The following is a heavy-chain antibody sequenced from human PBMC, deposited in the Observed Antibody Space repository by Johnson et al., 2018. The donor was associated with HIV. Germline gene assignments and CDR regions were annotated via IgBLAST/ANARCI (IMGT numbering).Heavy chain of an antibody. CDR2: ISYDGSNK. CDR3: AREGQLLLGFGERRRDAFDI. V-gene: IGHV3-30-3*01. Sequence: VQLVESGGGVVQLGRSLRLSCAASGFTFSSYAMHWVRQAPGKGLEWVAVISYDGSNKYYADSVKGRFTISRDNSKNTLYLQMNSLRAEETAVYYCAREGQLLLGFGERRRDAFDIWGQVTMVTVSS. CDR1: GFTFSSYA. J-gene: IGHJ3*02. D-gene: IGHD3-10*01.